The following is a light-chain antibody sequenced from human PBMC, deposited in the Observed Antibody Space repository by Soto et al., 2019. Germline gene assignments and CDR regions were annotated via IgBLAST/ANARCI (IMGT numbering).Light chain of an antibody. CDR2: EVS. CDR1: SSDVGGYDY. Sequence: VLTQPASVSGSPGQSITISCTGTSSDVGGYDYVSWYQQQSGKAPKLIIYEVSSRPSGVSNRFSGSKSGNTASLTISGLQADDEADYYCDSFTSSRAYVFGVGTKVTVL. J-gene: IGLJ1*01. CDR3: DSFTSSRAYV. V-gene: IGLV2-14*01.